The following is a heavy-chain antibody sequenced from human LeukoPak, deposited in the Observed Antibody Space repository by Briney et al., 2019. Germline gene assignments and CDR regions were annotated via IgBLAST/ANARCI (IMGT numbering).Heavy chain of an antibody. D-gene: IGHD6-19*01. CDR1: GVTFSSYE. Sequence: GGSLRLSCAASGVTFSSYEMNWVRQAPGKGLEWVSSITSTGSYTFYADSVKGRFTISRDNSKNTLYLQMNSLRAEDTAVYYCAKRGSGWYEDYYYYMDVWGKGTTVTISS. CDR3: AKRGSGWYEDYYYYMDV. V-gene: IGHV3-21*04. CDR2: ITSTGSYT. J-gene: IGHJ6*03.